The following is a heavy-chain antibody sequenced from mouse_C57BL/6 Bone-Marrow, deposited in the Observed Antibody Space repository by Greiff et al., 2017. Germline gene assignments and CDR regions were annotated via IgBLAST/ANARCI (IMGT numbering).Heavy chain of an antibody. CDR3: ARDTMVAYWYFDV. Sequence: VKVVDSGPELVKPGASVKISCKASGYAFSSSWMNWVKQRPGKGLEWIGRIYPGDGDTNYNGKFKGKATLTADKSSSTAYMQLSSLTSEDSAVYFCARDTMVAYWYFDVWGTGTTVTVSS. V-gene: IGHV1-82*01. CDR1: GYAFSSSW. CDR2: IYPGDGDT. D-gene: IGHD2-2*01. J-gene: IGHJ1*03.